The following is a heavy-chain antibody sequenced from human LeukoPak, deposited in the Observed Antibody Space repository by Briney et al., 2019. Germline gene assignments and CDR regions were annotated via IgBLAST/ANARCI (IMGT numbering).Heavy chain of an antibody. CDR2: IYTSGST. V-gene: IGHV4-4*07. J-gene: IGHJ5*02. D-gene: IGHD3-10*01. CDR3: ARVPPYGSGPYNWFDP. Sequence: PSETLSPTCTVSGGSISSYYWSWIRQPAGKGLEWIGRIYTSGSTNYNPSLKSRVTMSVDTSKNQFSLKLSSVTAADTAVYYCARVPPYGSGPYNWFDPWGQGTLVTVSS. CDR1: GGSISSYY.